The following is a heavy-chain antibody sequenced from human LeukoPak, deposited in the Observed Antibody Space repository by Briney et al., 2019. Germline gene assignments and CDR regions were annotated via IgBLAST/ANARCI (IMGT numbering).Heavy chain of an antibody. V-gene: IGHV3-21*01. CDR2: ISNDSSYI. CDR3: ARGYSDGNENCYYYGMDV. Sequence: GGSLRLSCAASGFTFSSYSMNWVRQAPGKGLEWVTPISNDSSYIYYADSVKGRFTISRDNAKNSLYLQMNCLRAEDTAVYYCARGYSDGNENCYYYGMDVWGQGTTVTVSS. CDR1: GFTFSSYS. D-gene: IGHD5-18*01. J-gene: IGHJ6*01.